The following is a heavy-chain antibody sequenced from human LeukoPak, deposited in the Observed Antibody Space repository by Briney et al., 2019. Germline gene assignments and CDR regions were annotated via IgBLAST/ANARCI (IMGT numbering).Heavy chain of an antibody. V-gene: IGHV4-61*02. Sequence: SETLSLTCTVSGGSISNLNYYWSWIRQPAGKGLEWIGRIYASGSTNYNPSLKSRVTISVDTSKNQFSLKLSSVTAADTAVYYCARGPGWFDPWGQGTLVTVSS. D-gene: IGHD2-8*02. CDR3: ARGPGWFDP. J-gene: IGHJ5*02. CDR1: GGSISNLNYY. CDR2: IYASGST.